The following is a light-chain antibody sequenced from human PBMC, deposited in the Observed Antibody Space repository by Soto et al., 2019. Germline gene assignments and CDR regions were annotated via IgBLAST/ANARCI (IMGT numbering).Light chain of an antibody. J-gene: IGKJ4*01. CDR3: QQYEAYPLT. Sequence: DIQLTQSPSTLSASVGDRVTITCRASQSINSWLAWYQQKPGKAPKLLVYKASSLESGVPSRFSSSGSGTEFTLTISTLQPDDFATYYCQQYEAYPLTFGGGTKVEI. CDR1: QSINSW. CDR2: KAS. V-gene: IGKV1-5*03.